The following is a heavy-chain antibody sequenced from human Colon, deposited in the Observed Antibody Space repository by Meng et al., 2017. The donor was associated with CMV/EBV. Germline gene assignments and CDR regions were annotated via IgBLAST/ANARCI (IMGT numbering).Heavy chain of an antibody. Sequence: GESLKISCVASGFTFDKYVMTWVRQAPGKGLEWVSGISGSGSSRYYADSVKGRHTISRDNSKNTLYLEMNNLRGEDTGVYYCAGVAYDYGDRHFAYWGQGA. CDR1: GFTFDKYV. V-gene: IGHV3-23*01. J-gene: IGHJ4*02. D-gene: IGHD4-17*01. CDR2: ISGSGSSR. CDR3: AGVAYDYGDRHFAY.